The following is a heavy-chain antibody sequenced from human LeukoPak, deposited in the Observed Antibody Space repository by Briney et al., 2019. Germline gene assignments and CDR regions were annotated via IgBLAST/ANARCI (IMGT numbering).Heavy chain of an antibody. CDR3: ASGGGYSGYDGRYMFGY. Sequence: ASVRVSCKASGYTFTSYGISWVRQAPGQGLEWMGWISAYNGNTNYAQKLQGRVTMTTDTSTSTAYMELRSLRSDDTAVYYCASGGGYSGYDGRYMFGYWGQGTLVTVSS. V-gene: IGHV1-18*01. J-gene: IGHJ4*02. CDR2: ISAYNGNT. CDR1: GYTFTSYG. D-gene: IGHD5-12*01.